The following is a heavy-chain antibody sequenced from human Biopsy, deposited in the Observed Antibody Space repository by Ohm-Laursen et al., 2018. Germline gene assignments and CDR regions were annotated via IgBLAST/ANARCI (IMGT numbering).Heavy chain of an antibody. J-gene: IGHJ3*01. CDR2: ISSGGRA. CDR3: ASVVLGPTNDAFDL. CDR1: GGSISDDY. Sequence: SETLSLTCFVSGGSISDDYWNWIRQPPGKGLQVIGYISSGGRAKYNPSLKSRLTISLDTSKKQLSLRLRSVTAADTAMYYCASVVLGPTNDAFDLWGQGTMVVVSS. D-gene: IGHD3-22*01. V-gene: IGHV4-59*12.